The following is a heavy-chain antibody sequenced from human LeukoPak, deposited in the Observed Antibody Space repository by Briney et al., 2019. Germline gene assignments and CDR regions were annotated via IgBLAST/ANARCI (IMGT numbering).Heavy chain of an antibody. D-gene: IGHD3-3*01. CDR2: INHSGST. J-gene: IGHJ6*02. CDR1: GGSFSGYY. V-gene: IGHV4-34*01. CDR3: ARDPGTIFGVENYYYGMDV. Sequence: SETQSLTCAVYGGSFSGYYWSWIRQPPGKGLEWIGEINHSGSTNYNPSLKSRVTISVDTSKNQFSLKLSSVTAADTAVYYCARDPGTIFGVENYYYGMDVWGQGTTVTVSS.